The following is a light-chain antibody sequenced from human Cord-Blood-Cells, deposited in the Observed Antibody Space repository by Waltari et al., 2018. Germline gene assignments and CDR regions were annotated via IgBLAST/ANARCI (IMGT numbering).Light chain of an antibody. J-gene: IGLJ1*01. CDR3: CSYAGSYTYD. CDR2: DVS. Sequence: QSALTQPRSVSGSPGQSVTISCTGTTRAVGGYNYVSWYQQHPGKAPKLMHYDVSTRAAGVPDRFAGAKAGDTASLTISGRQAEDEADYYGCSYAGSYTYDFGTGTKVTVL. CDR1: TRAVGGYNY. V-gene: IGLV2-11*01.